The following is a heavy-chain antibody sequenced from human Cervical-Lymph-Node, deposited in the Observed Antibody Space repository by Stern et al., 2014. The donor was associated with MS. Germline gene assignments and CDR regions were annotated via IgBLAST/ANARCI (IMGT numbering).Heavy chain of an antibody. J-gene: IGHJ3*01. CDR1: GGNFSDFA. Sequence: VQLVESGAEVKKPGSSVKVTCKTSGGNFSDFAITWVRQAPGPGLAWMGGIIPFFDTAHYAPHFRGRVTCTADKSTNTAYMELTSLTSDDTAVYYCAKDEPSHGTSGHPHFDVWGQGTMLTVSS. CDR2: IIPFFDTA. CDR3: AKDEPSHGTSGHPHFDV. D-gene: IGHD2-8*01. V-gene: IGHV1-69*06.